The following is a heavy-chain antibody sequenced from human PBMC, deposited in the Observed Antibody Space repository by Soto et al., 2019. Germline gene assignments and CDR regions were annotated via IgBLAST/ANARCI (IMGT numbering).Heavy chain of an antibody. D-gene: IGHD6-6*01. CDR3: ATGAYTSSSSYFDF. CDR2: IFYTGST. Sequence: LARPSTVFGGSVNSGDYYWSWIRQPPGTGLEWFGYIFYTGSTYYNPSLESRVTISADTSKNQFSLNLSSVTAADTAMYYCATGAYTSSSSYFDFWAQGTLVTVSS. V-gene: IGHV4-30-4*01. CDR1: GGSVNSGDYY. J-gene: IGHJ4*02.